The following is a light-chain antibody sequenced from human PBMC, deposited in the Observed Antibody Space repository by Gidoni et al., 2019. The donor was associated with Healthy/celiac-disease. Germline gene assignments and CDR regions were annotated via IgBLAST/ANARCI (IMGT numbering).Light chain of an antibody. J-gene: IGKJ4*01. CDR1: QSVSSNY. Sequence: VLTQSPGTLSLSPGERATLSCRASQSVSSNYLAWYRQKPGQAPRLLICGASSRATGIPDRFSGSGSGTDFTLTISRLEPEDFAVYYCQQYGSSHSFGGGTKVEIK. V-gene: IGKV3-20*01. CDR2: GAS. CDR3: QQYGSSHS.